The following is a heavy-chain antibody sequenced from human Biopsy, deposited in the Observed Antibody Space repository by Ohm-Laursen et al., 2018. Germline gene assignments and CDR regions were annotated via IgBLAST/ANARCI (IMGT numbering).Heavy chain of an antibody. CDR1: GAALSGYS. Sequence: SLRLSCTASGAALSGYSMTWVRQAPGKGLEWVSSITGGSNYINYADSVKGRLTISRENAKNSLYLQLDSLRVEDTAVYYCAAERLPSGIGGPWLDHWGQGTLVTVSS. CDR3: AAERLPSGIGGPWLDH. J-gene: IGHJ5*02. V-gene: IGHV3-21*06. D-gene: IGHD3-16*01. CDR2: ITGGSNYI.